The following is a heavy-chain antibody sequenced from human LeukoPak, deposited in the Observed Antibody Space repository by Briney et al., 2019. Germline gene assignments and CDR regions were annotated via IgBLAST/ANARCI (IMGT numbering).Heavy chain of an antibody. CDR3: SRDMYYYDSSGYPLYCDGMDV. V-gene: IGHV1-18*01. J-gene: IGHJ6*02. Sequence: GASVKVSCKASGYTFTSYGISWVRQAPGQGLEWMGWISAYNGDTNYAQKLQGRVTMTTDTSTSTAYMELRSLRSDDTAVYYCSRDMYYYDSSGYPLYCDGMDVSGQGTTVTVSS. D-gene: IGHD3-22*01. CDR2: ISAYNGDT. CDR1: GYTFTSYG.